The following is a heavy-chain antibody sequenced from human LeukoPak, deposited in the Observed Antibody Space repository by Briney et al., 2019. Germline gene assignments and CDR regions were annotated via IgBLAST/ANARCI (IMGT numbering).Heavy chain of an antibody. CDR1: GFTFSSYG. CDR2: IGGRDGST. J-gene: IGHJ4*02. V-gene: IGHV3-23*01. CDR3: AKGHYYGSGSLDY. Sequence: GGSLRLSCAASGFTFSSYGMSWVRQAPGKGLEWVSAIGGRDGSTYYADSVKGRFTISRDNSKNTLYVQMDSLRAEDTAVYYCAKGHYYGSGSLDYWGQGTLVTVSS. D-gene: IGHD3-10*01.